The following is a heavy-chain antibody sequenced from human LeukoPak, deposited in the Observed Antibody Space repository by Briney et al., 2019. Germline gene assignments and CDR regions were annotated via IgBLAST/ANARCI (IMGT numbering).Heavy chain of an antibody. D-gene: IGHD1-7*01. CDR1: GYTFTGYY. J-gene: IGHJ4*02. V-gene: IGHV1-2*02. CDR2: INPNSGGT. CDR3: ARDRSGTGLFDY. Sequence: ASVKVSCKASGYTFTGYYMHWVRQAPGQGIEWMGWINPNSGGTNYAQKFQGRVTMTRDTSISTAYMELSRLRSDDTAVYYCARDRSGTGLFDYWGQGTLVTVSS.